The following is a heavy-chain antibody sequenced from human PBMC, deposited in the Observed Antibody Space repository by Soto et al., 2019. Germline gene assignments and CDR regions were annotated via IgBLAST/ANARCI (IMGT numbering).Heavy chain of an antibody. Sequence: QVHLVQSGAEVKKPGASVKVSCKASAYTFTNYGINWVRQAPGQGLEWMGWVSTYNGDTKYAQKLQGRVTMTTDTSTITANMELRSLISDDTAVYYCARGYCNSPSCSGRDWFDPWGQGTLVTVSP. V-gene: IGHV1-18*01. CDR2: VSTYNGDT. J-gene: IGHJ5*02. CDR3: ARGYCNSPSCSGRDWFDP. CDR1: AYTFTNYG. D-gene: IGHD2-2*01.